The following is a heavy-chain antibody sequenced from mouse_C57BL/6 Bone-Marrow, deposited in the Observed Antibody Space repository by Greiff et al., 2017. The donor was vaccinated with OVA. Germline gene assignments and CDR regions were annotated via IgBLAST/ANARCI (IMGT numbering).Heavy chain of an antibody. J-gene: IGHJ3*01. Sequence: VQLQQSGAELVRPGASVKLSCTASGFNIKDDYMHWVKQRPEQGLEWIGWIDPENGDTEYASKFQGKATITADTSSNTAYLQLSSLTSEDTAVYYCTTTIGGFAYWGQGTLVTVSA. CDR2: IDPENGDT. CDR3: TTTIGGFAY. V-gene: IGHV14-4*01. D-gene: IGHD3-1*01. CDR1: GFNIKDDY.